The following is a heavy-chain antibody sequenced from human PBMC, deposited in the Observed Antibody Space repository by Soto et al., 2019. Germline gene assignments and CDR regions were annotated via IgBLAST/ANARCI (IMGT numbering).Heavy chain of an antibody. Sequence: GSLRLSCAASGVTFSSYAMSWVRQAPGKGLEWVSAISGSGGTTCYADSVKGRFTISRDNSKNTLYLQMNSLRAEDTAVYYCAKDRSTYYLVPPFDPWGQGTLVTVSS. CDR3: AKDRSTYYLVPPFDP. J-gene: IGHJ5*02. V-gene: IGHV3-23*01. CDR2: ISGSGGTT. D-gene: IGHD3-10*01. CDR1: GVTFSSYA.